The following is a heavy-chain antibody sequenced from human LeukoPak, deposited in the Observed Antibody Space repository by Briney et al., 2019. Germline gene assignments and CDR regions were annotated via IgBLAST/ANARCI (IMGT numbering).Heavy chain of an antibody. CDR2: ILYDGSEK. Sequence: GGSLRLSCAASGFTFSSFGMHWVRQAPGKGLEWVAVILYDGSEKYYADSVKGRFTISRDNSKNTLYLQMNSPRAEDTAVHYCAKDLSSGWYPYYSDYWGQGTLVTVSS. V-gene: IGHV3-30*18. CDR3: AKDLSSGWYPYYSDY. J-gene: IGHJ4*02. CDR1: GFTFSSFG. D-gene: IGHD6-19*01.